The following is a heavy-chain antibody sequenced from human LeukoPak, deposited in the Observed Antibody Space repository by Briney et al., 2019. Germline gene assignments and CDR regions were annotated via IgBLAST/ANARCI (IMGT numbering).Heavy chain of an antibody. CDR2: INHSGST. J-gene: IGHJ4*02. CDR3: ARVMATISRDFDY. Sequence: SETLSLTCAVYGGFFSGYYWSWIRQPPGKGLEWIGEINHSGSTNYNPSLKSRVTISVDTSKNQFSLKLSSVTAADTAVYYCARVMATISRDFDYWGQGTLVTVSS. V-gene: IGHV4-34*01. D-gene: IGHD5-24*01. CDR1: GGFFSGYY.